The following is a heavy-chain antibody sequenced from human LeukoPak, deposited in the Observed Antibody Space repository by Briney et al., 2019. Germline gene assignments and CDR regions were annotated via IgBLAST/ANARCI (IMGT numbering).Heavy chain of an antibody. CDR2: IIYSGGAT. CDR3: AKDGLYYDGSEHVYYFDS. J-gene: IGHJ4*02. CDR1: GFTFSRSA. D-gene: IGHD3-22*01. Sequence: KTGGSLRLSCAASGFTFSRSAMTWVRQGPGTGLEFVASIIYSGGATYYADSVKGRFTISRDNSKNTLYLLMNSLRAEDTALYYCAKDGLYYDGSEHVYYFDSWGQGTLVTVSS. V-gene: IGHV3-23*01.